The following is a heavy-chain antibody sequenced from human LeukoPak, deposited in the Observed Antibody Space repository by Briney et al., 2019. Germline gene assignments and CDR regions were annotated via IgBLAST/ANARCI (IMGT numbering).Heavy chain of an antibody. CDR1: GFTFSSYS. V-gene: IGHV3-21*01. CDR3: ARDAYSYGPFDY. J-gene: IGHJ4*02. D-gene: IGHD5-18*01. Sequence: GGPLRLSCAPSGFTFSSYSMNWVRQAPGKGLEWVSSISSSSSYIYYADSVKGRFTISRDNAKNSLYLQMNSLRAEDTAVYYCARDAYSYGPFDYWGQGTLVTVSS. CDR2: ISSSSSYI.